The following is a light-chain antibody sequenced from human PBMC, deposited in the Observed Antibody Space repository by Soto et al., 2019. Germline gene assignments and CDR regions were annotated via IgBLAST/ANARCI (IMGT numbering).Light chain of an antibody. CDR3: QQYGSSST. CDR2: GAS. V-gene: IGKV3-20*01. J-gene: IGKJ1*01. CDR1: QSVCNSY. Sequence: DIVLMQSPGTLSLSPGERATLSCRASQSVCNSYLAWYQQKPGQAPRLLIYGASSRATGIPDRFSGSGSGTDFTLTISRLEPEDFAVYYCQQYGSSSTFGQGTKVDIK.